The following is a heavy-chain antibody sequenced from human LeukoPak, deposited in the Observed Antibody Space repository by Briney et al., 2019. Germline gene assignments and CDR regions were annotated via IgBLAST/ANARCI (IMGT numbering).Heavy chain of an antibody. V-gene: IGHV1-18*01. CDR2: ISAYNGNT. J-gene: IGHJ4*02. CDR3: ARAPPGIAVAATADY. D-gene: IGHD6-19*01. Sequence: GASVKVSCKASGYTFTSYGISWVRQAPGQGLQWMGWISAYNGNTNYAQKLQGRVTMTTDTSTSTAYMELRSLRSDDTAVYYCARAPPGIAVAATADYWGQGTLVTVSS. CDR1: GYTFTSYG.